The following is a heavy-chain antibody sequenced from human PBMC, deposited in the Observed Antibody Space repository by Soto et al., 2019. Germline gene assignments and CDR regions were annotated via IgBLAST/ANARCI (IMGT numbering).Heavy chain of an antibody. Sequence: QVELVESGGGVVQPGRSLRLSCAASGFTFSSYAMHWVRQAPGKGLEWVAAIWYDGNNKYYADSVKGRFTISRDNSMNTLYLQMSSLRAEDTAVYHCARAYIVVDRYGMDVWGQGTTVTVSS. J-gene: IGHJ6*02. D-gene: IGHD2-2*01. CDR3: ARAYIVVDRYGMDV. CDR1: GFTFSSYA. V-gene: IGHV3-33*01. CDR2: IWYDGNNK.